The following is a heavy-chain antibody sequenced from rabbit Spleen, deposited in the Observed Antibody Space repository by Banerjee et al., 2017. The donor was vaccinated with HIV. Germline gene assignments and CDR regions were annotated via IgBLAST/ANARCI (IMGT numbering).Heavy chain of an antibody. J-gene: IGHJ6*01. D-gene: IGHD1-1*01. V-gene: IGHV1S43*01. CDR3: ARDTSSSFSSYGMDL. CDR2: IESDNSGFT. Sequence: QEQLVESGGGLVKPGASLTLTCIASGVSFSGSSYMCWVRQAPGKGLEWIACIESDNSGFTYFASWVNGRFTISRSTSLNTVYLKMTSLTAADTATYFCARDTSSSFSSYGMDLWGPGTLVTVS. CDR1: GVSFSGSSY.